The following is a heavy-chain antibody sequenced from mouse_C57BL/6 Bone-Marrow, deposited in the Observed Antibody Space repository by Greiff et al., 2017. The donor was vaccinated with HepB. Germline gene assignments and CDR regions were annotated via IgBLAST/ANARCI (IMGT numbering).Heavy chain of an antibody. D-gene: IGHD2-1*01. Sequence: EVQLQQSGAELVRPGASVKLSCTASGFNIKDYYMHWVKQRPEQGLEWIGWIDPENGDTEYASKFQGKATITADTSSNTAYLQLSSLTSEDTAVYYCTTSTTEYFDYWGQGTTLTVSS. V-gene: IGHV14-4*01. J-gene: IGHJ2*01. CDR2: IDPENGDT. CDR1: GFNIKDYY. CDR3: TTSTTEYFDY.